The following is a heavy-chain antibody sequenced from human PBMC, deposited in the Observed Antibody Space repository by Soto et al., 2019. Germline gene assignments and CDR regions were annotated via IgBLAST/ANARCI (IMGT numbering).Heavy chain of an antibody. Sequence: DVQLVESGGGLMQPGESLILSCAASGLTVSGKKYVAWVRQAPGKGLEWVSALYDVDGSFYAVSVKGRFTTSSDSSKSTVYLQMNGLRPDDTAVYYCATWHEREHAYDVWGQGTTVTVSS. D-gene: IGHD1-1*01. V-gene: IGHV3-53*01. CDR2: LYDVDGS. CDR1: GLTVSGKKY. CDR3: ATWHEREHAYDV. J-gene: IGHJ3*01.